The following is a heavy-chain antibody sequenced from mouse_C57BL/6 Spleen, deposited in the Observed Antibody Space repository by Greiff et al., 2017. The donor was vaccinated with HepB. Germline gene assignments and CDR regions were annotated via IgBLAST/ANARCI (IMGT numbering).Heavy chain of an antibody. CDR2: INPSSGYT. V-gene: IGHV1-7*01. D-gene: IGHD2-4*01. J-gene: IGHJ2*01. Sequence: VQLQQSGAELAKPGASVKLSCKASGYTFTSYWMHWVKQRPGQGLEWIGYINPSSGYTKYNQKFKDKATLTADKSSSTAYMQLSSLTYEDSAVYYCAISMDYDYEGLGYWGQGTTLTVSS. CDR3: AISMDYDYEGLGY. CDR1: GYTFTSYW.